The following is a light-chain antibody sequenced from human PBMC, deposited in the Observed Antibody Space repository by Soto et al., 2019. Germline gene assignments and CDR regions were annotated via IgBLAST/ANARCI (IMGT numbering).Light chain of an antibody. Sequence: DIQMTQSPSTLSGSVGDRVTITCRASQTISSWLAWYQQKPGKAPKLLIYKASTLKSGVPSRFSGSGSGTEFTLTISSLQSEDFAVYYCQQYHKWPPGGTFGQGTKVDI. CDR3: QQYHKWPPGGT. CDR2: KAS. V-gene: IGKV1-5*03. J-gene: IGKJ1*01. CDR1: QTISSW.